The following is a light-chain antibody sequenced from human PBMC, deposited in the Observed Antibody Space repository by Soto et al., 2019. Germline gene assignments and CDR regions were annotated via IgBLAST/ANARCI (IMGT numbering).Light chain of an antibody. V-gene: IGKV1-5*01. CDR2: DAS. J-gene: IGKJ1*01. Sequence: DIQMTQSPSTLSASVGDRVTITCRASQSISSLLAWYQQKPGKAPKVLIYDASSWAGGVPSRFTGSGSGTEFTLTINSLQPDDFATYYCQQYSVYWTFGQGTKVDI. CDR1: QSISSL. CDR3: QQYSVYWT.